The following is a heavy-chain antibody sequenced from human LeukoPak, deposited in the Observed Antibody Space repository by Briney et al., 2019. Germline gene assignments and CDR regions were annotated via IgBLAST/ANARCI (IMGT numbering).Heavy chain of an antibody. J-gene: IGHJ6*03. CDR2: IYDSGSA. Sequence: SETLSLTCTVSGVSINSHYWSWIRPPPGKGLEWIGFIYDSGSANYKSSLKSRVTMTVDTSKNQFSLKLNSVTAADTAVYYCARVLQNYYHMDVWGKGTTVTVSS. CDR3: ARVLQNYYHMDV. CDR1: GVSINSHY. D-gene: IGHD3-3*01. V-gene: IGHV4-59*11.